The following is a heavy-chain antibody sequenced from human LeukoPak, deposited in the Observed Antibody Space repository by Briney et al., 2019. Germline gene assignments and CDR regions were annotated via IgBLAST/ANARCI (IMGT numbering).Heavy chain of an antibody. CDR3: ARRSEYHWFDP. D-gene: IGHD2-2*01. J-gene: IGHJ5*02. Sequence: SETLSLTCTVSGGSISSGGYYWSWIRQHPGKGLEWIGYIYYSGSTYYNPSLKSRVTISVDTSRNQFSLRLGSVTVADTAVYYCARRSEYHWFDPWGQGTLVTVSS. CDR1: GGSISSGGYY. V-gene: IGHV4-31*03. CDR2: IYYSGST.